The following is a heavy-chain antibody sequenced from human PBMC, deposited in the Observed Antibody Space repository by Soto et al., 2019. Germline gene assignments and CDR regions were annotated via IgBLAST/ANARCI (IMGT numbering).Heavy chain of an antibody. CDR2: IYYSGST. J-gene: IGHJ5*02. CDR3: AGGEGYYGWYDP. D-gene: IGHD3-22*01. Sequence: QVQMQESGPGLVKPSQTLSLTCTVSGGSISSGGYYWSWIRQHPGKGLEWIGYIYYSGSTYYNPSLKSRVTISVDTCKNQSALKLSSATAADTAVDYCAGGEGYYGWYDPWGQGTLVTVSS. CDR1: GGSISSGGYY. V-gene: IGHV4-31*03.